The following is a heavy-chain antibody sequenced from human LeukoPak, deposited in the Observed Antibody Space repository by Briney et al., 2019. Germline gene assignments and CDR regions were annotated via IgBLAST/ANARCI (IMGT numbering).Heavy chain of an antibody. V-gene: IGHV4-39*01. J-gene: IGHJ4*02. Sequence: SETLSLTCTVSGGSISSSNYNWGWIRQPPGKGLEWVGSIYYSGSTYYNPSLKSRVTISVDTSKNQFSLKLSSVTAADTAVYYCARLGDSYATDYWGQGTLVIVSS. CDR3: ARLGDSYATDY. CDR2: IYYSGST. D-gene: IGHD5-18*01. CDR1: GGSISSSNYN.